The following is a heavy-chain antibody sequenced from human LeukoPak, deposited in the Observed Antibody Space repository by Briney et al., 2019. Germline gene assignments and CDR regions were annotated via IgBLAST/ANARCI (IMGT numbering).Heavy chain of an antibody. CDR2: YDPEYGDT. Sequence: ASVTVSCKVSGYSFNDLSVHWVRQAPGKGLQWMGGYDPEYGDTIYAQNFQGRLTMTEDTSTATAFMEVSSLRSEDTAVYYCTAVSLLRGYDVLTFYSYPNYFDFWGQGTLVTVSS. CDR1: GYSFNDLS. J-gene: IGHJ4*02. D-gene: IGHD3-9*01. CDR3: TAVSLLRGYDVLTFYSYPNYFDF. V-gene: IGHV1-24*01.